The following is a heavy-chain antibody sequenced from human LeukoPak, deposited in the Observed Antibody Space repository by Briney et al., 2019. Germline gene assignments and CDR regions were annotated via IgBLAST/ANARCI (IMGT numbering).Heavy chain of an antibody. J-gene: IGHJ4*02. CDR3: ARALWFGEWGQFDY. Sequence: GASVKVSCKASGGTFSSYAISWVRQAPGQGLEWMGGIIPIFGTANYAQKFQGRVTITADESTSTAYMELSSLRSEDTAVYYCARALWFGEWGQFDYWGQGTLVTVSS. CDR2: IIPIFGTA. CDR1: GGTFSSYA. D-gene: IGHD3-10*01. V-gene: IGHV1-69*13.